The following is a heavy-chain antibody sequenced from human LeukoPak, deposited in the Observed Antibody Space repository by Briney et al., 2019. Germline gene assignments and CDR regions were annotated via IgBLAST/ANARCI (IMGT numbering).Heavy chain of an antibody. CDR3: ARGIHSQHGDYLYY. D-gene: IGHD4-17*01. CDR2: IIPIFGTA. J-gene: IGHJ4*02. CDR1: GGTFSSYA. Sequence: SVKVSCKASGGTFSSYAISWVRQAPGQGLEWMGGIIPIFGTANYAQKFRGRVTITADESTSTAYMELSSLRSEDTAVYYCARGIHSQHGDYLYYWGQGTLVTVSS. V-gene: IGHV1-69*13.